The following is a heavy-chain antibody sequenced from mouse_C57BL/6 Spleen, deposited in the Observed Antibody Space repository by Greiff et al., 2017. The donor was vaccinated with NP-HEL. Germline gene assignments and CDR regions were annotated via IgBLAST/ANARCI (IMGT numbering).Heavy chain of an antibody. CDR1: GYTFTSYW. CDR2: IDPSDSET. D-gene: IGHD2-4*01. J-gene: IGHJ3*01. Sequence: QVQLQQPGAELVRPGSSVKLSCKASGYTFTSYWMHWVKQRPIQGLEWIGNIDPSDSETHYTQKFKDKATLTVDKSSSTAYMQLSSLTSEDTAVYYCARREDYDEAWFADWGQGTLVTVSA. CDR3: ARREDYDEAWFAD. V-gene: IGHV1-52*01.